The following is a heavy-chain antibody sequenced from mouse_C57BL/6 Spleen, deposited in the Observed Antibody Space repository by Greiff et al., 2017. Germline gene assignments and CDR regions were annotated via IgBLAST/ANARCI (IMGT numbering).Heavy chain of an antibody. CDR3: ARYWVDWCFDV. CDR2: INPSNGGT. V-gene: IGHV1-53*01. CDR1: GYNFNSYW. Sequence: QVQLQQPGTELVKPGASVKLSCKASGYNFNSYWMHWVKQRPGQGLEWIGNINPSNGGTNYNEKFKSKATLTVDKSSSTAYMQLSSLTSEDAAVYYCARYWVDWCFDVWGTGTTVTVSS. D-gene: IGHD4-1*01. J-gene: IGHJ1*03.